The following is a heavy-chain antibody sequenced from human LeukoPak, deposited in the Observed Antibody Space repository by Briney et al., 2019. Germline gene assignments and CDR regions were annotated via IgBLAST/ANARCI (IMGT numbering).Heavy chain of an antibody. J-gene: IGHJ4*02. CDR2: ISPSGTI. CDR1: GFTLSRFE. CDR3: ARRFDS. Sequence: PGGSLRLSCAASGFTLSRFEMNWVRQAPGKGLEWVSYISPSGTIYYADSVKGRFTITRDNAKNSLYLQMNSLRAEDTALYYCARRFDSWGQGTLVTVSS. V-gene: IGHV3-48*03.